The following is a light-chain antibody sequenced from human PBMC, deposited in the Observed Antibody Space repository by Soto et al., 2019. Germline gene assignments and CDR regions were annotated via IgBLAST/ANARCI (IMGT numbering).Light chain of an antibody. V-gene: IGKV3-20*01. Sequence: EVLMTQSPATLSVSPGDRVTLSCRASLSIRRGYLAWYQQKPGQAPRLLIYGTSSRATGVPDRFSGSGSGTDFTLTISRLEREDFAFYYCQQYGISPYSFGQGTKVDIK. CDR3: QQYGISPYS. CDR1: LSIRRGY. CDR2: GTS. J-gene: IGKJ2*03.